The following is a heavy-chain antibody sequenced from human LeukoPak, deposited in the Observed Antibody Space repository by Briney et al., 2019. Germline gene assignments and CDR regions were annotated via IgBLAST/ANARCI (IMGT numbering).Heavy chain of an antibody. D-gene: IGHD6-13*01. CDR1: GFTFSSYG. CDR2: ISYDGSNK. CDR3: AKDQQQLVFSYYYYYMDV. V-gene: IGHV3-30*18. Sequence: GRSLRLSCAASGFTFSSYGMHWVRQAPGKGLEWVAVISYDGSNKYYADSVKGRFTISRDNSKNTLYLQMNSLRAEDTAVYYCAKDQQQLVFSYYYYYMDVWGKGTTVTVSS. J-gene: IGHJ6*03.